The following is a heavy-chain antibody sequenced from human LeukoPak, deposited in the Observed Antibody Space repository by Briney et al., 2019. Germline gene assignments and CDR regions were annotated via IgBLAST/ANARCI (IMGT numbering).Heavy chain of an antibody. V-gene: IGHV3-66*01. Sequence: GGSLRLSCAASGVTVSGSYMSWVRQAPGKGLEWVSVIYTSGDTYYADSVKGRFTISRGSSKNTLYLQMNTLRTEDTAVYYCVRVRYSGSWFPVPNFDCWGQGTLVTVSS. CDR3: VRVRYSGSWFPVPNFDC. J-gene: IGHJ4*02. D-gene: IGHD1-26*01. CDR1: GVTVSGSY. CDR2: IYTSGDT.